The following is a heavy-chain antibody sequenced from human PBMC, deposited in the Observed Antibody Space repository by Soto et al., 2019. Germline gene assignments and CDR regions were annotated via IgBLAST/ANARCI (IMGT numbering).Heavy chain of an antibody. J-gene: IGHJ5*02. CDR1: GFTFSSYA. V-gene: IGHV3-23*01. Sequence: QTGGSVRLSCAASGFTFSSYAMTWVRQAPGKGLEWVSSISGSGGATYYADSVKGRFTISRDDSKSTLYLQMNSLRAEDTALYYCAKAGRPYYDLWSENRFDPWGQGTLVTVSS. D-gene: IGHD3-3*01. CDR2: ISGSGGAT. CDR3: AKAGRPYYDLWSENRFDP.